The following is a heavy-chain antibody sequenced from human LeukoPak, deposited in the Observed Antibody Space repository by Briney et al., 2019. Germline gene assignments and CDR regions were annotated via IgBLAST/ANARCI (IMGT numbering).Heavy chain of an antibody. CDR3: AKGRDSGGYQPFDY. V-gene: IGHV3-33*06. CDR1: GFTFSSFG. Sequence: GGSLRLSCAASGFTFSSFGMHWVRQAPGKGLEWVAVIWYDGSNKYYADSVKGRFTISRDNSKNTLYLQMNSLRAEDTAVYYCAKGRDSGGYQPFDYWGQGTLVTVSS. D-gene: IGHD1-26*01. CDR2: IWYDGSNK. J-gene: IGHJ4*02.